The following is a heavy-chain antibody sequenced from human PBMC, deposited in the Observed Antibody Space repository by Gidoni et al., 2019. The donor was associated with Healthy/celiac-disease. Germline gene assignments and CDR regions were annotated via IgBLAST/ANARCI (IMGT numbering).Heavy chain of an antibody. D-gene: IGHD3-10*01. CDR3: ARVIYGSGSYYNNPEYFQH. CDR1: GGTFSSYA. V-gene: IGHV1-69*01. Sequence: QVQLVQSGAEVKKPGSSVKVSCKASGGTFSSYAIRWVRQAPGQGLEWMGGIIPIFGTANYAQKFQGRVTITADESTSTAYMELSSLRSEDTAVYYCARVIYGSGSYYNNPEYFQHWGQGTLVTVSS. CDR2: IIPIFGTA. J-gene: IGHJ1*01.